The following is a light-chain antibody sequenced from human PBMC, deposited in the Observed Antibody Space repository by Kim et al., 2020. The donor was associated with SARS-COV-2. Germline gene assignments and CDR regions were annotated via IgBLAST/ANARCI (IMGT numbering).Light chain of an antibody. V-gene: IGLV3-19*01. J-gene: IGLJ2*01. Sequence: SSELTQDPAVSVALGQTIRITCQGDSLRTYYASWYQQKPGQAPVLVIYGRNNRPSGVPDRFSGSRSENTASLTITGTQAEDEADYYCNSRDISDNHRVVFGGGTQLTVL. CDR3: NSRDISDNHRVV. CDR1: SLRTYY. CDR2: GRN.